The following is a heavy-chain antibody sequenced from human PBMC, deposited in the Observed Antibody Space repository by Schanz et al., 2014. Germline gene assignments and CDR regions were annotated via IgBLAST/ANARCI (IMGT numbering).Heavy chain of an antibody. CDR2: IKQDGSEK. Sequence: EVQLVESGGGLVQPGGSLRLSCAASGFTFSNYWMSWVRQAPGKGLEWVANIKQDGSEKYYVDSLKGRFTISRDNAKNSLYLEMTSLRGEDTAVYYCARENLNWEAFDIWGQGTVVTVSS. J-gene: IGHJ3*02. D-gene: IGHD7-27*01. CDR1: GFTFSNYW. V-gene: IGHV3-7*03. CDR3: ARENLNWEAFDI.